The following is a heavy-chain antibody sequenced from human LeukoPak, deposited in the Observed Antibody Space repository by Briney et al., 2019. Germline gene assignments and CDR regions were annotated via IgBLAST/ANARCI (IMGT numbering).Heavy chain of an antibody. V-gene: IGHV4-34*01. J-gene: IGHJ6*03. Sequence: SETLSLTCAVYGGSFSGYYWSWIRQPPGKGLEWNGEINHSGSTNYNPSLKSRVTISVDTSKNQFSLKLSSVTAADTAVYYCARHHRTTMVRGANNYYYYYMDVWGKGTTVTISS. CDR3: ARHHRTTMVRGANNYYYYYMDV. CDR2: INHSGST. D-gene: IGHD3-10*01. CDR1: GGSFSGYY.